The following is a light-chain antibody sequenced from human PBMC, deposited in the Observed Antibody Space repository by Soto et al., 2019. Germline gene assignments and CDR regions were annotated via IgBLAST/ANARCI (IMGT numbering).Light chain of an antibody. J-gene: IGLJ2*01. V-gene: IGLV4-69*01. CDR2: LNSDGSH. CDR1: SGHSSYA. Sequence: QLVLTQSPSAYASLGASVKLTCTLSSGHSSYAIAWHQQQPEKGPRYLMKLNSDGSHSKGDGIPDRFSGSSSGAERYLTISSLQSEDEADYYCQTWGTGIPHVVFGGGTKVTVL. CDR3: QTWGTGIPHVV.